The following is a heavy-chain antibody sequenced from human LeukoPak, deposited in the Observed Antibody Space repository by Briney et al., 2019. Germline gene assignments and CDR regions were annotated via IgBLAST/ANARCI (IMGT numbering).Heavy chain of an antibody. CDR2: LHTGGRT. V-gene: IGHV3-53*01. J-gene: IGHJ4*02. Sequence: GGSQRLSCAASGFIVSNSYMSWVRQAPGKGLEWVSVLHTGGRTFYADSVMGRFTISTDNSKNTLFLQMNSLRAEDTAVYYCARDPSGNLYFDYWGQGALVTVSS. CDR3: ARDPSGNLYFDY. D-gene: IGHD6-19*01. CDR1: GFIVSNSY.